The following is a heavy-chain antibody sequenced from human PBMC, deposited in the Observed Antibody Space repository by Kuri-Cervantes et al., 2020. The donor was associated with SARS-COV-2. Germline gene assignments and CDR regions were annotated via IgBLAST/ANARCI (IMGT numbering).Heavy chain of an antibody. CDR2: ISYDGSNK. D-gene: IGHD2-15*01. V-gene: IGHV3-30*04. Sequence: GESLKISCAASGLTFSSYAMHWVRQAPGKGLEWVAVISYDGSNKYYADSVKGRFTISRDNSKNTLYLQMNSLRAEDTAVYYCATRPTPRYDEAFDIWGQGTMVTVSS. J-gene: IGHJ3*02. CDR1: GLTFSSYA. CDR3: ATRPTPRYDEAFDI.